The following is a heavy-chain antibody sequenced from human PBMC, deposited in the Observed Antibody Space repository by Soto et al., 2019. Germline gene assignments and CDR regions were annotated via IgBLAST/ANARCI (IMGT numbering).Heavy chain of an antibody. CDR3: ARAHSYHCSGGSCYSSYSHYMAV. J-gene: IGHJ6*03. V-gene: IGHV4-59*08. D-gene: IGHD2-15*01. CDR1: GGSISSYY. CDR2: IYYSGST. Sequence: SETLSLTCTVSGGSISSYYWSWIRQPPGKGLEWIGYIYYSGSTNYNPSLKSRVTISVDTSKNQFSLKLSSVTAADTAVYYCARAHSYHCSGGSCYSSYSHYMAVWGKGTTVTVS.